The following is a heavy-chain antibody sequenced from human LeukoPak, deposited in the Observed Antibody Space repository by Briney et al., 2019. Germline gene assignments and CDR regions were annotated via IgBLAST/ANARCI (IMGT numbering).Heavy chain of an antibody. CDR2: IWYDGSNK. J-gene: IGHJ4*02. D-gene: IGHD5-12*01. CDR3: ARDGGSSGYDLDY. Sequence: QPGRSLRLSCAASGFTFSSYGMHWVRQAPGKGLEWVAVIWYDGSNKYYADSVKGRFTISRDNSKNTLYLQVNSLRAEDTAVYYCARDGGSSGYDLDYWGQGTLVTVSS. V-gene: IGHV3-33*01. CDR1: GFTFSSYG.